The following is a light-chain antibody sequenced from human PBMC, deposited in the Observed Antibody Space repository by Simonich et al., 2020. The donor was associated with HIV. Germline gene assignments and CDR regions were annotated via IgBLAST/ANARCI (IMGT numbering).Light chain of an antibody. V-gene: IGKV4-1*01. CDR2: LAS. CDR1: QSLFYSSNNKNY. J-gene: IGKJ1*01. CDR3: QQSYSTPRT. Sequence: DIVMTQSPDSLAVSLGERATINCKSNQSLFYSSNNKNYLAYYQQKAGQPPKLLIYLASTRESGVPDRFSGSGTATDFTLTISSLQPEDFVTYYCQQSYSTPRTFGQGTKVEIE.